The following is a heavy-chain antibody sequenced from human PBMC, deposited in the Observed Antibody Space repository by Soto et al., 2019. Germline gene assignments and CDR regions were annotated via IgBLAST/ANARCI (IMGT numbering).Heavy chain of an antibody. Sequence: QVQLQESGPGLVKPSETLSLTCAVSGDSISSYYCMWIRQPPGKGLESIGYLYYGRSANYNPSLTRRITMSVXTSTNQCSLTLSSMTAADTAVYYCALRSMAVVPEYWGQGTLVTVSS. CDR3: ALRSMAVVPEY. V-gene: IGHV4-59*01. CDR1: GDSISSYY. J-gene: IGHJ4*02. D-gene: IGHD3-22*01. CDR2: LYYGRSA.